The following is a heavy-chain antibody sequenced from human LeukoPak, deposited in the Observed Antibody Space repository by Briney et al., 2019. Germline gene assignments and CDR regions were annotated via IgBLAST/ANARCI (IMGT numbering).Heavy chain of an antibody. Sequence: GGSLRLSCAASGFTFSSYAMTWARQAPGKGLEWVSGVSDSGGITYYADSVKGRFTISRDNSKNTLYLQMNSLRAEDTAVYYCAKRGPVFRSSWYLDAFDIWGQGTMVTVSS. CDR3: AKRGPVFRSSWYLDAFDI. CDR1: GFTFSSYA. V-gene: IGHV3-23*01. J-gene: IGHJ3*02. D-gene: IGHD6-13*01. CDR2: VSDSGGIT.